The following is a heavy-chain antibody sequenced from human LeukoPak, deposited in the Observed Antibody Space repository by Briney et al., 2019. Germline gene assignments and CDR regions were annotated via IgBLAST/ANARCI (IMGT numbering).Heavy chain of an antibody. J-gene: IGHJ4*02. CDR2: INHSGST. Sequence: SETLSLTCAVYGGSFSGYYWSWIRQPPGKGLEWIGEINHSGSTNYNPSLKSRVTISVDTSKNQFSLKLSTVTAADTAVYYCARGKDFWSGYYSSDYWGQGTLVTVSS. D-gene: IGHD3-3*01. V-gene: IGHV4-34*01. CDR1: GGSFSGYY. CDR3: ARGKDFWSGYYSSDY.